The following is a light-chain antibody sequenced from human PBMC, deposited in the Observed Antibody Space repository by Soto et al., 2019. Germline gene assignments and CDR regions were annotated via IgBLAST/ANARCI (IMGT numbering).Light chain of an antibody. J-gene: IGKJ5*01. CDR2: DAS. CDR3: EQAGSFPIT. Sequence: DIQMTQFPSSLSASLGGRVTIHYLASQNIWMLLAWYQQKPGKAPELLIYDASSLQSGVPPRFSGSGSGTDFTLTISSLQPEDFATYYCEQAGSFPITFGQGTRLEIK. V-gene: IGKV1-12*01. CDR1: QNIWML.